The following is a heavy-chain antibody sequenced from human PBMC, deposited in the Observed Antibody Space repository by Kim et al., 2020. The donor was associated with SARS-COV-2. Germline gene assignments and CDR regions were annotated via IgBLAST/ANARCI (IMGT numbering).Heavy chain of an antibody. V-gene: IGHV1-18*04. CDR1: GYTFTNYG. CDR2: ISAYNGNT. CDR3: SRRTYDDFWSGYSSGPYHFDY. D-gene: IGHD3-3*01. Sequence: ASVKVSCKASGYTFTNYGVNWVRQAPGQGLEWLGWISAYNGNTNYAQKFQGRVTMNTDTSTYIAYLEVRSLRSDDTAVYYCSRRTYDDFWSGYSSGPYHFDYWGQGTLVTVSS. J-gene: IGHJ4*02.